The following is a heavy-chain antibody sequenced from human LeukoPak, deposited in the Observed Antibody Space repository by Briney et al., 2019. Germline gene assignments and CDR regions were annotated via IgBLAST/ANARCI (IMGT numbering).Heavy chain of an antibody. V-gene: IGHV4-38-2*02. CDR3: GSQREWSLTEYHFDY. J-gene: IGHJ4*02. D-gene: IGHD3-3*01. CDR2: VHQSGST. CDR1: GYSISSGYH. Sequence: PSETLSLTCTVSGYSISSGYHYGWIRPPPGKGLEWIGSVHQSGSTNYNPSLKSRVTISIDNSKNQFSLKLTSVTAADTAVYYCGSQREWSLTEYHFDYWGQGTLVTVSS.